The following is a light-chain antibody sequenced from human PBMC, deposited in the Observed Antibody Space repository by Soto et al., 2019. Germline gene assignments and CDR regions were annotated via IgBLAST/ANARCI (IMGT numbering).Light chain of an antibody. CDR1: SSDVGGYNS. V-gene: IGLV2-11*01. CDR2: DVT. CDR3: CSYAGSRVV. Sequence: QSALTQPRSVSGSPGQSVTISCTGTSSDVGGYNSVSWYQHHPGKAPKLRIYDVTKRPSGVPDRFSGSKSGNTASLTISGLHAEDGADYYCCSYAGSRVVFGGGTKLTVL. J-gene: IGLJ2*01.